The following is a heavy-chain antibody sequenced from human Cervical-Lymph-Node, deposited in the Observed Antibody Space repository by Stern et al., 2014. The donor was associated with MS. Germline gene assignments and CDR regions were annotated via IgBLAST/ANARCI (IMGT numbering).Heavy chain of an antibody. CDR3: ADRLRVTMFGLVIQGDAFDI. CDR1: GVSINTSGVG. J-gene: IGHJ3*02. D-gene: IGHD3-3*01. V-gene: IGHV2-5*02. CDR2: VYWDDYK. Sequence: QLNLRESGPTLVRPSQTLSLTCTFSGVSINTSGVGVAWIRQPPGKALEFLALVYWDDYKRYSPSLKSRLSINKDASKNQVVLTMTNMDPLDTATYYCADRLRVTMFGLVIQGDAFDIWGQGTMVAVSS.